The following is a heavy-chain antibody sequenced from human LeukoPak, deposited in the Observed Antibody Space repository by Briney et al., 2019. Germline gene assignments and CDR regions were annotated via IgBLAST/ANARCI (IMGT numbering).Heavy chain of an antibody. J-gene: IGHJ6*03. V-gene: IGHV4-59*01. CDR2: IYYSGST. D-gene: IGHD2-15*01. CDR3: ARVDSYYYYYYMDV. CDR1: GGSISSYY. Sequence: PSETLSLTCTVSGGSISSYYWSWIRQPPGKGLEWIGYIYYSGSTNYNPSLKSRVTISVDTSKNQFSLKLSSVAAADTAVYYCARVDSYYYYYYMDVWGKGTTVTVSS.